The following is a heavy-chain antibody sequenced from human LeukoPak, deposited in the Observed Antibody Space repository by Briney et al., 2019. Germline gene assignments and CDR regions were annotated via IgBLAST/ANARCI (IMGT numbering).Heavy chain of an antibody. CDR2: IIPILGIA. J-gene: IGHJ4*02. CDR3: ARVGGIAAAEFLDY. Sequence: SVKVSSTASGGTFSSCAISWVRQAPGQGLEWMGRIIPILGIANYAQKFQGRVTITADKSTSTAYMELSSLRSEDTAVYYCARVGGIAAAEFLDYWGQGTLVTVSS. D-gene: IGHD6-13*01. CDR1: GGTFSSCA. V-gene: IGHV1-69*04.